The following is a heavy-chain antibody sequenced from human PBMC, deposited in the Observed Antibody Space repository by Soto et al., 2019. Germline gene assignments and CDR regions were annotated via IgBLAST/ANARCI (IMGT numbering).Heavy chain of an antibody. CDR3: ARSRYYHSSGYRALDAFDT. D-gene: IGHD3-22*01. Sequence: SETLSLTCTVSGGSISSSSYYWGWIRQPTGKGLEWIGSIYYSGSTYYNPSLKSRVTISVDTSRNQFSLKLSSVTAADTAVYYCARSRYYHSSGYRALDAFDTRGQGTMVT. J-gene: IGHJ3*02. CDR1: GGSISSSSYY. V-gene: IGHV4-39*01. CDR2: IYYSGST.